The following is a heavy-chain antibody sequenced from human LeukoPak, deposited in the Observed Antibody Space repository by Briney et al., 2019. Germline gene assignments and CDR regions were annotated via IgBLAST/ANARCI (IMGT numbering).Heavy chain of an antibody. D-gene: IGHD3-22*01. CDR2: ISPSSGST. Sequence: GASVTVSFKASGYDFTSYYMHWLRQPPGQGLAWTAIISPSSGSTNFAQKFQGRLSMTRDPSPSTVYMELRSLRSEDTAVYYCARGSSTAVVILDPYYFDSWGQGTLVTVSS. CDR3: ARGSSTAVVILDPYYFDS. CDR1: GYDFTSYY. V-gene: IGHV1-46*01. J-gene: IGHJ4*02.